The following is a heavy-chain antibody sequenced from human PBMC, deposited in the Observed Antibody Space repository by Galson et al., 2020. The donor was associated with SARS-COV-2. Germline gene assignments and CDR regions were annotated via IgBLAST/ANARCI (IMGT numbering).Heavy chain of an antibody. V-gene: IGHV4-59*01. J-gene: IGHJ3*02. CDR3: AREGYYDSSGYYRHDGFDI. D-gene: IGHD3-22*01. CDR1: GGSITSYY. CDR2: IYYTGNT. Sequence: SETLSLTCTVSGGSITSYYWSWIRQPPGKGLEWIGDIYYTGNTNYNPSLKSRVTISVDTSKKQLSLKLSSVTAADTAVYYCAREGYYDSSGYYRHDGFDIWGQGTKVTVSS.